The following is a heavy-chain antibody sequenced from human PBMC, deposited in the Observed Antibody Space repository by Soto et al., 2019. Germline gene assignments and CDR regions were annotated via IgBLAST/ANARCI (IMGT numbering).Heavy chain of an antibody. CDR1: GFTFSSYS. CDR2: ISSSSSTI. V-gene: IGHV3-48*02. CDR3: ARAINSDYGGRYDYYYYGMDV. Sequence: GGSLRLSCAASGFTFSSYSMNWVRQAPGKGLEWVSYISSSSSTIYYADSVKGRFTISRDNAKNSLYLQMNSLRDEDTAVYYCARAINSDYGGRYDYYYYGMDVWGQGTTVTVSS. J-gene: IGHJ6*02. D-gene: IGHD4-17*01.